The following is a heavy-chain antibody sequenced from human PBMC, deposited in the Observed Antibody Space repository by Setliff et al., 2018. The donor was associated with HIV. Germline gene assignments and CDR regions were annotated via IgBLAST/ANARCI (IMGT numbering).Heavy chain of an antibody. CDR1: GYTFTTYG. Sequence: GASVKVSCKASGYTFTTYGITWVRQAPGQGLEWMGWIGTYNGNTNYAQKFQGRVTMTRDTSTSTVYMELSSLRSEDTAVYYCAREHRHFDYWGQGTLVTVSS. D-gene: IGHD2-21*01. CDR2: IGTYNGNT. V-gene: IGHV1-18*01. J-gene: IGHJ4*02. CDR3: AREHRHFDY.